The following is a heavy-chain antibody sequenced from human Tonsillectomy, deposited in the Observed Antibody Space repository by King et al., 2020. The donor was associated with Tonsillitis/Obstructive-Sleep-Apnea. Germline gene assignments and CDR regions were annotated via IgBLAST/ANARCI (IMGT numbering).Heavy chain of an antibody. Sequence: VQLVESGGGLVQPGGSLRLSCAASGFTFNSYAMIWVRQAPRKGLEWVSSISGRGHMTYYADSVKGRFTNSRDKSNNTVSIQMNSLKAEDTAGYYCAKDLRCSSISCYSDYYYYMDVWGKGTTVTVSS. J-gene: IGHJ6*03. D-gene: IGHD2-2*01. CDR2: ISGRGHMT. CDR1: GFTFNSYA. CDR3: AKDLRCSSISCYSDYYYYMDV. V-gene: IGHV3-23*04.